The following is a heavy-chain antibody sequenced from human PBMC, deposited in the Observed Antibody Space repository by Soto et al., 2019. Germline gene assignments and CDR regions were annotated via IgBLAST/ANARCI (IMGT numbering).Heavy chain of an antibody. CDR2: IIPIFGTA. CDR1: GGTFSSYA. V-gene: IGHV1-69*01. J-gene: IGHJ6*02. CDR3: ATRAKDIVVVTAAIFFYYGMDV. Sequence: QVQLVQSGAEVKKPGSSVKVSCKASGGTFSSYAISWVRQAPGQGLEWMGGIIPIFGTANYAQKFQGRVTITADESTSNGYMEVRSLRSEDTAVYLRATRAKDIVVVTAAIFFYYGMDVWGQGTTVTVSS. D-gene: IGHD2-2*01.